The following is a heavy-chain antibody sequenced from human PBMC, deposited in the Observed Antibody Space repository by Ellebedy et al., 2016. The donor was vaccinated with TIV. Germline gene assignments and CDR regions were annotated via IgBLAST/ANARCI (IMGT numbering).Heavy chain of an antibody. V-gene: IGHV3-23*01. D-gene: IGHD4-17*01. CDR2: ISGSGSDT. J-gene: IGHJ4*02. CDR1: GFTFSTYA. Sequence: GESLKISXAASGFTFSTYATSWVRQAPGKGLEWVSAISGSGSDTYYADSVKGRFTISRDNSKNTVYLQMNSLRADDTAVYYCAIDPYGARYFDYWGQGTLVTVSS. CDR3: AIDPYGARYFDY.